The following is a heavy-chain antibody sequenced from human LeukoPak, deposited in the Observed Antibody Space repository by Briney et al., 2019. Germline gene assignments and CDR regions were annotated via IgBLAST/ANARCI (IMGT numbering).Heavy chain of an antibody. D-gene: IGHD3-3*01. CDR2: INHSGST. V-gene: IGHV4-34*01. CDR3: ARGQYYDFWSGYYRPLSFGMDV. Sequence: SETLSLTCAVYGGSFSGYYWSWIRQPPGKGLEWIGEINHSGSTNYNPSLKSRFTISVDTSKNQFSLKLSSVTAADTAVYYCARGQYYDFWSGYYRPLSFGMDVWGQGTTVTVSS. J-gene: IGHJ6*02. CDR1: GGSFSGYY.